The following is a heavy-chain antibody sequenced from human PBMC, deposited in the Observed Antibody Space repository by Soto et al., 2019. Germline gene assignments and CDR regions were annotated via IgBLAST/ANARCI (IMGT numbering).Heavy chain of an antibody. CDR3: ARGSRIWSGYYILGYYYYMDV. D-gene: IGHD3-3*01. Sequence: ASVKVSCKASGYTFTSYDINWVRQATGQGLEWMGWMNPNSGNTGYAQKFQGRVTMTRNTSISTAYMELSSLRSEDTAVYYCARGSRIWSGYYILGYYYYMDVWGKGTTVTVSS. CDR2: MNPNSGNT. V-gene: IGHV1-8*01. J-gene: IGHJ6*03. CDR1: GYTFTSYD.